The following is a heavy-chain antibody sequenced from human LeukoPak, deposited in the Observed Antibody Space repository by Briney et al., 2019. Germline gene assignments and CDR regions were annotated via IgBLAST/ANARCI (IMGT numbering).Heavy chain of an antibody. CDR1: GGSISSSSYS. Sequence: SETLSHTCTVSGGSISSSSYSWGWIRQPPGKGLEWIGTIYYTGSTYYNLSLKSRVTISVDTSKNQFSLKLSSVTAADTAVYYCARLDLDGSYRFDYWGQGTLVTVSS. V-gene: IGHV4-39*01. CDR2: IYYTGST. CDR3: ARLDLDGSYRFDY. J-gene: IGHJ4*02. D-gene: IGHD1-26*01.